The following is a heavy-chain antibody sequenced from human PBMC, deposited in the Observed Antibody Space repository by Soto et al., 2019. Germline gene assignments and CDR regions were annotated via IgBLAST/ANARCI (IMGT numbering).Heavy chain of an antibody. D-gene: IGHD3-22*01. V-gene: IGHV3-23*01. Sequence: EVQLLESGGDLVQPGGSLRLSCAASGFTFGTYAMAWVRQAPGRGLEWVSALSSSGGNTYYADSVKDRFTISRDNSKNTLYLPMNSLRAEDTAVYYCAKKLGYSNSRGYYPGAFDYWGQGTPVTVSS. J-gene: IGHJ4*02. CDR3: AKKLGYSNSRGYYPGAFDY. CDR1: GFTFGTYA. CDR2: LSSSGGNT.